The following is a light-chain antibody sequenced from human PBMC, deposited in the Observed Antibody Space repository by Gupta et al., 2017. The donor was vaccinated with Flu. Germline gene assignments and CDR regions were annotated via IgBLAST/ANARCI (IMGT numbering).Light chain of an antibody. J-gene: IGLJ3*02. Sequence: RVTISCSGSSSNIGINTVNWYQQLPGTAPKLLIYNNNQRPSGVPDRFSGSKSGTSASLAISGLQSENETDYYCAAWDDSRNGWVFGGGTKLTVL. CDR1: SSNIGINT. V-gene: IGLV1-44*01. CDR3: AAWDDSRNGWV. CDR2: NNN.